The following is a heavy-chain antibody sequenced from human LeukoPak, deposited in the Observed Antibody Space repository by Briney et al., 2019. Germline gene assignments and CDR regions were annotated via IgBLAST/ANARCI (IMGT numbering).Heavy chain of an antibody. CDR3: ARATPDYYDSSGYYGGEYYFDY. CDR2: IWYDGSNK. Sequence: GGSLRLSCAASGFTLSSYGMHWVRQAPGKGLEWVAVIWYDGSNKYYADSVKGRFTISRDNSKNTLYLQMNSLRAEDTAVYYCARATPDYYDSSGYYGGEYYFDYWGQGTLVTVSS. D-gene: IGHD3-22*01. J-gene: IGHJ4*02. CDR1: GFTLSSYG. V-gene: IGHV3-33*01.